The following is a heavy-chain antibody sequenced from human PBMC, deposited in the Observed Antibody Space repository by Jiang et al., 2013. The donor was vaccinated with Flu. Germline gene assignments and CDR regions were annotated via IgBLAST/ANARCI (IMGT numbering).Heavy chain of an antibody. V-gene: IGHV3-21*01. CDR1: GLNLSSFT. Sequence: EVQLLESGGGLVNPGGSLRLSCAASGLNLSSFTMSWVRQAPGKGLEWVSSISSSTGFIYYADSVRGRFTLSRDNAQNPLYLQMNSLRAEDTALYYCARGNHDWNLRDYWYFDVWGLAPWSLSPQ. CDR3: ARGNHDWNLRDYWYFDV. CDR2: ISSSTGFI. J-gene: IGHJ2*01. D-gene: IGHD1-1*01.